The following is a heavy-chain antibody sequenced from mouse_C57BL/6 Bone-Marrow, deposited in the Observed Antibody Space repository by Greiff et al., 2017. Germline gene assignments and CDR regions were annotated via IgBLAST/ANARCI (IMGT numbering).Heavy chain of an antibody. D-gene: IGHD3-2*02. J-gene: IGHJ3*01. V-gene: IGHV1-76*01. Sequence: VQLQESGAELVRPGASVKLSCKASGYTFTDYYINWVKQRPVQGLEWIARIYPGSGNTYYNEKFKGKATLTADKSSSTAYMQLSSLTSEDSAVYFCAREEAQATAWFAYGGQGTRVTVSA. CDR3: AREEAQATAWFAY. CDR2: IYPGSGNT. CDR1: GYTFTDYY.